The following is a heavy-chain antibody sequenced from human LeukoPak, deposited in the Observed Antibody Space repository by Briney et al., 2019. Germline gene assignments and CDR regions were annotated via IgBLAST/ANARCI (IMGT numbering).Heavy chain of an antibody. CDR3: ARGAWIFGVARYFDY. CDR1: GYTLTELS. CDR2: FDPEDGET. Sequence: ASVKVSCKVSGYTLTELSMHWVRQAPGKGLEWMGGFDPEDGETIYAQKFQGRVTMTEDTSTDTAYMELSSLRPEDTAVYYCARGAWIFGVARYFDYWGQGTLVTVSS. J-gene: IGHJ4*02. D-gene: IGHD3-3*01. V-gene: IGHV1-24*01.